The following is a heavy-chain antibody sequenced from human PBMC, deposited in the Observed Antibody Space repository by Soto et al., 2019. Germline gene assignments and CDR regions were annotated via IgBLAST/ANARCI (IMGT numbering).Heavy chain of an antibody. J-gene: IGHJ4*02. D-gene: IGHD5-12*01. CDR1: GFTFSSYD. CDR3: ARGGYSGYNFDY. V-gene: IGHV3-13*05. CDR2: IGTAGDP. Sequence: EVQLVESGGGLVQPGGSLRLSCAASGFTFSSYDMHWVPQATGKGLEWVSAIGTAGDPYYPGSVKGRFTTSRENAKNSLYLQMNSLRAGDTAVYYCARGGYSGYNFDYWGQGTLVTVSS.